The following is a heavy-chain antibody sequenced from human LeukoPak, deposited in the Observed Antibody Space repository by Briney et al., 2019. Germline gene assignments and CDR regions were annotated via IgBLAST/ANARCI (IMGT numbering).Heavy chain of an antibody. D-gene: IGHD6-13*01. J-gene: IGHJ5*02. CDR1: GFRFSDYY. Sequence: GVSLRLSCAASGFRFSDYYMTWIRQAPGKGLEWVSHITSSGSTIHYADSVKGRFTISRDNAKNSLYLQKSSLRAEDTAVYYCARIGSSWPNWFDPWGQGTLVTVSS. CDR3: ARIGSSWPNWFDP. V-gene: IGHV3-11*01. CDR2: ITSSGSTI.